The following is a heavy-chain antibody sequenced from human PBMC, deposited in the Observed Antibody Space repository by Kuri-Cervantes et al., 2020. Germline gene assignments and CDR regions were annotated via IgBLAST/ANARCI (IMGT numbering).Heavy chain of an antibody. CDR1: GFTFSSYS. CDR2: ISSSSSYI. V-gene: IGHV3-21*04. J-gene: IGHJ3*02. D-gene: IGHD1-26*01. CDR3: AKDSSWELLAGAFDI. Sequence: GGSLRLSCAASGFTFSSYSMNWVRQAPGKGLEWVSSISSSSSYIYYADSVKGRFTISRDNAKNSLYLQMNSLRAEDTALYYCAKDSSWELLAGAFDIWGQGTMVTVSS.